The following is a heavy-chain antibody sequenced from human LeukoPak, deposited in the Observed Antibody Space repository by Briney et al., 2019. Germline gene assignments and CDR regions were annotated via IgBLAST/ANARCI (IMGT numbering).Heavy chain of an antibody. Sequence: SETLSLTCAVYGGSFSGYYWSWIRQPPGKGLEWIGEINHSGSTNYNPSLKSRVTISVDTSKNQFSLKLSSVTAADTAVYYCSGSYQVLVFDIWGQGTMVTVSS. CDR3: SGSYQVLVFDI. V-gene: IGHV4-34*01. CDR1: GGSFSGYY. J-gene: IGHJ3*02. D-gene: IGHD1-26*01. CDR2: INHSGST.